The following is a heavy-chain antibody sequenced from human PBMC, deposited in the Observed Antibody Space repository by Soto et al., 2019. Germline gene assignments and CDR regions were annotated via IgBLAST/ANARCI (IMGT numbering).Heavy chain of an antibody. V-gene: IGHV1-8*01. CDR2: MNPNSGNT. D-gene: IGHD6-13*01. J-gene: IGHJ5*02. CDR1: GYTFTSYD. Sequence: GASVKVSCKASGYTFTSYDSNWVRQATGQGLEWMGWMNPNSGNTGYAQKFQGRVTMTRNTSISTAYMELSSLRSEDTAVYYCARDEAAVGWFDPWGQGTLVTVSS. CDR3: ARDEAAVGWFDP.